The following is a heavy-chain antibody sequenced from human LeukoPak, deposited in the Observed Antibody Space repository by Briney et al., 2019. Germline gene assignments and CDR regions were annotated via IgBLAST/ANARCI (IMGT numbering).Heavy chain of an antibody. CDR3: ARDLSERYYYGSGSSLDY. Sequence: GGSLRLSCAASGFTFSSYGMHWVRQAPGKGLEWVAVIWYDGSNKYYADSVKGRFTISRDNSKNTLYLQMNSLRAEDTAVYYCARDLSERYYYGSGSSLDYWGQGTLVTVSS. D-gene: IGHD3-10*01. J-gene: IGHJ4*02. CDR1: GFTFSSYG. CDR2: IWYDGSNK. V-gene: IGHV3-33*01.